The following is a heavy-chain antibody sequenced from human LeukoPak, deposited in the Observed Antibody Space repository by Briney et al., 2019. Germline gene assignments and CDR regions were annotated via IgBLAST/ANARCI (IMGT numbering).Heavy chain of an antibody. Sequence: GASVKVSCKASGITFNNSAMQWVRQARGQRLEWIGWIVVGSGNTKYAQKFQERVTITRHMSTNTVYMDLNSLRSEDTAVYYCATVGHWGQGTLVTVSS. CDR2: IVVGSGNT. CDR1: GITFNNSA. J-gene: IGHJ4*02. CDR3: ATVGH. V-gene: IGHV1-58*02.